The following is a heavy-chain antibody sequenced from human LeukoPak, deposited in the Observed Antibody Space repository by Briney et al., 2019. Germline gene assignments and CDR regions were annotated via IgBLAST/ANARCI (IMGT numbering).Heavy chain of an antibody. CDR3: ARVFHYYGSGSYYNFGGWFDP. Sequence: GGSLRLSCAASGFIFSDYSMNWVRQAPGKGLEWVSYISSSSSTIYYADSVKGRFTISRDNAKNSLYLQMNSLRDEDTAVYYCARVFHYYGSGSYYNFGGWFDPWGQGTLVTVSS. D-gene: IGHD3-10*01. V-gene: IGHV3-48*02. CDR2: ISSSSSTI. CDR1: GFIFSDYS. J-gene: IGHJ5*02.